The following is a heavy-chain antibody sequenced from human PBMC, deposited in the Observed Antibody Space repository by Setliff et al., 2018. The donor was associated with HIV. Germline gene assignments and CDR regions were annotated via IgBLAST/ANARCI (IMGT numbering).Heavy chain of an antibody. V-gene: IGHV4-34*01. J-gene: IGHJ4*02. CDR1: GGSFSAYY. CDR2: INHTGST. Sequence: ASETLSLTCAVYGGSFSAYYWTWIRQSPGKGLEWIGEINHTGSTNYIPSLKSRLTMSVDTSKNQFSLNLSSVTAADTAVYYCARDSDYYDSSTYRLDYWGQGTLVTVSS. D-gene: IGHD3-22*01. CDR3: ARDSDYYDSSTYRLDY.